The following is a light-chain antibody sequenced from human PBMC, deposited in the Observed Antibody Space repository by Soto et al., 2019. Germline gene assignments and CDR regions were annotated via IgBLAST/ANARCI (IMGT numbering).Light chain of an antibody. CDR3: CSYTSSDTYV. J-gene: IGLJ1*01. Sequence: QSVLTQPASVSGSPGQSITISCTGTSSDVGGYNYLSWYQQYAGKAPRLMIFDVTNRPSGVSSRFSASKSGNTATLTISGLQTEDEADYYCCSYTSSDTYVFVTGTKGTVL. CDR1: SSDVGGYNY. CDR2: DVT. V-gene: IGLV2-14*03.